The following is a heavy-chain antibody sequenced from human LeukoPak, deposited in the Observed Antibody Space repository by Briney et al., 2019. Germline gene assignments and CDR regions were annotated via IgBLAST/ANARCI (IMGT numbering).Heavy chain of an antibody. J-gene: IGHJ5*02. Sequence: PSETLSLTCTVSGGSISSYYWSWIRQPPGKGLEWIGCIYYSGSTNYNPSLKSRVTISVDTSKNQFSLKLSSVTAADTAVYYCARDRHFWSGTNWFDPWGQGTLVTVSS. D-gene: IGHD3-3*02. CDR3: ARDRHFWSGTNWFDP. CDR1: GGSISSYY. CDR2: IYYSGST. V-gene: IGHV4-59*01.